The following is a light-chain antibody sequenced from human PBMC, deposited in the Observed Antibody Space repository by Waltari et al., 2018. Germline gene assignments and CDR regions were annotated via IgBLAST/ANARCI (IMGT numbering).Light chain of an antibody. J-gene: IGKJ4*01. CDR3: QQSYSAPPLT. CDR2: AAS. CDR1: QSISRY. Sequence: DIQMTQSPSSLSASVGDRVTITCRASQSISRYLNWYQQKPGKAPKLLIYAASSLQSGVPSRFSGSGSETDFTLTISSLQPEDFATYYCQQSYSAPPLTFGGGTKVEIK. V-gene: IGKV1-39*01.